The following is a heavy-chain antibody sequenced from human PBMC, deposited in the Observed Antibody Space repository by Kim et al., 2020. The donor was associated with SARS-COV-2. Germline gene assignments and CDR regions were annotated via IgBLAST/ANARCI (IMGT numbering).Heavy chain of an antibody. J-gene: IGHJ6*02. CDR3: AKGNNYDFWGGYWRVGYGIYV. D-gene: IGHD3-3*01. CDR2: ISGNGGST. V-gene: IGHV3-43*02. CDR1: ELTFSDSD. Sequence: GGSLRLSCAASELTFSDSDMHWVRQAPEKGLEWLSLISGNGGSTYYADSVKGRFTISRDNSKNSLYLQMNSLRTEDTALYYCAKGNNYDFWGGYWRVGYGIYVWGQGNPVTASS.